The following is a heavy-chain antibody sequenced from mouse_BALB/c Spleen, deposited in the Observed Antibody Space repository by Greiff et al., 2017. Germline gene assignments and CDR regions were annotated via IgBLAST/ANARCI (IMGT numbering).Heavy chain of an antibody. Sequence: VQLVESGPELVKPGASVKMSCKASGYTFTDYDISWVKQSTGQGLEWIGEIYPGSGSTYYNEKFKGKATLTADKSSNTAYMQLNSLTSEDSAVYFCASMITTTVLCAYGGRGTLVTVS. CDR2: IYPGSGST. D-gene: IGHD2-4*01. J-gene: IGHJ3*01. CDR1: GYTFTDYD. V-gene: IGHV1-77*01. CDR3: ASMITTTVLCAY.